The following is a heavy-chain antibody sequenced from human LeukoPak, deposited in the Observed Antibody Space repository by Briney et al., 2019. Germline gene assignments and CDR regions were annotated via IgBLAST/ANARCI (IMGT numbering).Heavy chain of an antibody. V-gene: IGHV3-21*01. Sequence: PGGSLRLSCAAAGFTFSTYRMNWVRQAPGKGLEWVSSISSSNTYIYYADSVKGRFTISRDNAKNSLYLQMNSLRAEDTAVYYCARALDGYNEDYWGQGTLVTVSS. D-gene: IGHD5-24*01. CDR1: GFTFSTYR. CDR2: ISSSNTYI. J-gene: IGHJ4*02. CDR3: ARALDGYNEDY.